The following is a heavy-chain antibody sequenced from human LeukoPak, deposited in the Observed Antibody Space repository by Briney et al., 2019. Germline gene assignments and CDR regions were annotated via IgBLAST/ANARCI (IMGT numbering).Heavy chain of an antibody. CDR1: GFTFSSYG. V-gene: IGHV3-30*18. D-gene: IGHD2-2*01. Sequence: PGRSLRLSCAASGFTFSSYGMHGVRQAPGKGLEWVAVISYDGSNKYYADSVKGRFTISRDNSKNTLYLQMNSLRAEDTAVYYCAKDVVPASKTAYFDYWGQGTLVTVSS. CDR2: ISYDGSNK. J-gene: IGHJ4*02. CDR3: AKDVVPASKTAYFDY.